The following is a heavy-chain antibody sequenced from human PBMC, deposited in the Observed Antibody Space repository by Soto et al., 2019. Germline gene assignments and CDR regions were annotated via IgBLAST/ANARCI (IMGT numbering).Heavy chain of an antibody. J-gene: IGHJ4*02. CDR3: ARAHPYDFWSGYSLAFDY. Sequence: GGSLRLSCAASGFTFSSYGMHWVRQAPGKGLEWVAVIWYDGSNKYYADSVKGRFTISRDNSKNTLYLQMNSLRAEDTAVYYCARAHPYDFWSGYSLAFDYWGQGTLVTVSS. CDR1: GFTFSSYG. CDR2: IWYDGSNK. D-gene: IGHD3-3*01. V-gene: IGHV3-33*01.